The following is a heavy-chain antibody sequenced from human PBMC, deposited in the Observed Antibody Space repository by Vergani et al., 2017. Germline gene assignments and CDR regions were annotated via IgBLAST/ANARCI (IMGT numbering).Heavy chain of an antibody. J-gene: IGHJ2*01. D-gene: IGHD5-12*01. CDR1: GGSINTSLYY. V-gene: IGHV4-39*01. Sequence: QLQLQESGPGLVKPSETLSLTCSVSGGSINTSLYYWGWIRQPPGKGLEWIGRIHYNGKTYYNPSLKSRATISIDTSKNQFSLNLSSVTAADTAVYYCARLREGGYDFWYVDLWGRGTLVTVSS. CDR2: IHYNGKT. CDR3: ARLREGGYDFWYVDL.